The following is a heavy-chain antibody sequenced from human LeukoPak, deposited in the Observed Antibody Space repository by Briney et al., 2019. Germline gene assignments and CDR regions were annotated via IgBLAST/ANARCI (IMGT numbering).Heavy chain of an antibody. J-gene: IGHJ6*03. D-gene: IGHD3-3*01. CDR3: ARAQNSRDFWSGYYYYYMDV. CDR1: GFTFSSYW. Sequence: GGSLRLSCAASGFTFSSYWMSWVRQAPGKGLEWVANIKQDGSEKYYVDSVKGRFTISRDNAKNSLYLQMNSLRAEDTAVYYCARAQNSRDFWSGYYYYYMDVWGKGTTVTVSS. V-gene: IGHV3-7*01. CDR2: IKQDGSEK.